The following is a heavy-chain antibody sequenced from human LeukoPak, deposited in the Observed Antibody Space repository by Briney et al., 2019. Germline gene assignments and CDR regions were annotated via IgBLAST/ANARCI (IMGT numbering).Heavy chain of an antibody. D-gene: IGHD3-3*01. J-gene: IGHJ6*03. CDR2: INSDGSST. Sequence: PGGSLRLSCAASGFTFSSYWMHWVRHAPGKGLVWVSRINSDGSSTSYADSVKGRFTISRDNAKNTLYLQMNSLRAEDTAVYYCARGDYDFWSGSHLYYYYMDVWGKGTTVTVSS. V-gene: IGHV3-74*01. CDR3: ARGDYDFWSGSHLYYYYMDV. CDR1: GFTFSSYW.